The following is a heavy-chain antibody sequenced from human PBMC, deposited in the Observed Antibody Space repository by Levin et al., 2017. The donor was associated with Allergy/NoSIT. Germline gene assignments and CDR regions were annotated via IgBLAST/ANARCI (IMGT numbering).Heavy chain of an antibody. CDR1: GFTFSSYS. Sequence: GGSLRLSCAASGFTFSSYSMNWVRQAPGKGLEWVSSISSSSSYIYYADSVKGRFTISRDNAKNSLYLQMNSLRAEDTAVYYCAKRRDGWDDAFDIWGQGTMVTVSS. J-gene: IGHJ3*02. CDR2: ISSSSSYI. D-gene: IGHD5-24*01. CDR3: AKRRDGWDDAFDI. V-gene: IGHV3-21*01.